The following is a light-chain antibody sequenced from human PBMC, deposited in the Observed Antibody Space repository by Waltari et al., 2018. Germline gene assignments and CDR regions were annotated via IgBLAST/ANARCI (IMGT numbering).Light chain of an antibody. CDR2: EAT. Sequence: EIVLTQSPGTLSLSPGERPTLPCRASQSVRRFLAWYQQKLGQAPRLLIYEATSRATGIPDRFSGSGFGTDFSLIISRLEPEDFAVYYCQKYGTLPATFGQGTKVEIK. CDR3: QKYGTLPAT. J-gene: IGKJ1*01. V-gene: IGKV3-20*01. CDR1: QSVRRF.